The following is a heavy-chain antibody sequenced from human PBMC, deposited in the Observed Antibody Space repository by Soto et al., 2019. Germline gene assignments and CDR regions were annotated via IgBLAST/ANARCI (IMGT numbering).Heavy chain of an antibody. CDR3: ARGISWYYYNIGTKFDY. Sequence: QVQLQQWGAGLLKPSEPLSLTCAVYGGSFSGYYWCWIRQPPGQGLEWHGEINHSGGTNYNPTLQSRVTRSVDTSKNQYSLKLSSVTAADTAVYYCARGISWYYYNIGTKFDYWGQGTLVTVSS. D-gene: IGHD6-13*01. J-gene: IGHJ4*02. CDR2: INHSGGT. V-gene: IGHV4-34*01. CDR1: GGSFSGYY.